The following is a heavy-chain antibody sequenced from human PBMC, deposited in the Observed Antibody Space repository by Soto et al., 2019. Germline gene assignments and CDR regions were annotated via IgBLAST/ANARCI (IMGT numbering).Heavy chain of an antibody. CDR2: SHYSGIT. CDR1: GGFITDSTYY. J-gene: IGHJ4*02. V-gene: IGHV4-39*01. D-gene: IGHD2-15*01. Sequence: PSETLSLTCTVSGGFITDSTYYWGWIRQPPGKGLEWIGSSHYSGITYHNPSLKSRVTISVDTSKNQFSLKVASVTAADTAVYYCAAMEARYCRAGSCSLHFDYWGQGTLVTVSS. CDR3: AAMEARYCRAGSCSLHFDY.